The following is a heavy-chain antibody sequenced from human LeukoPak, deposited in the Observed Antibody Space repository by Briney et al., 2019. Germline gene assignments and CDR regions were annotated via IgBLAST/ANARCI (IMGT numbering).Heavy chain of an antibody. CDR3: ARGGNYWPQWWFDP. V-gene: IGHV4-59*01. CDR2: IYYTGST. Sequence: SETLSLTCTVSGGSISTYYWSWIRQPPGKGLEWIGYIYYTGSTGYNPSLKGRVTMSLDASKNQFSLELNSVTPADTAVYYCARGGNYWPQWWFDPWGRGTLVSVSS. CDR1: GGSISTYY. J-gene: IGHJ5*02. D-gene: IGHD1-26*01.